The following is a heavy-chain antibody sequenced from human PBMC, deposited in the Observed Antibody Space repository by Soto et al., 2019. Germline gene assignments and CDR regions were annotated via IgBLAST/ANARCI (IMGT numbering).Heavy chain of an antibody. CDR1: GFTFNSFA. CDR2: VSASGGDT. J-gene: IGHJ4*02. V-gene: IGHV3-23*01. CDR3: AKDRYFASGSYDY. Sequence: EVQLLESGGDLVQPGGSLRLSCAASGFTFNSFAMTWIRQAPGKGLEWVSGVSASGGDTYYADSVKGRFTVSRDNSKNTLYLQMNSLRVEDTALYYCAKDRYFASGSYDYGGQGTLVTVSS. D-gene: IGHD3-10*01.